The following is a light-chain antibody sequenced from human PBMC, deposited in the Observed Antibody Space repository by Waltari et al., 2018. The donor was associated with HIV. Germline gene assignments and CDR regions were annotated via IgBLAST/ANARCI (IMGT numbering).Light chain of an antibody. J-gene: IGLJ2*01. CDR1: SRDVGGDNY. CDR2: EVS. CDR3: SSYTSSSTLVV. Sequence: QSALTQPASVSGSPGQSITISCTGPSRDVGGDNYVSWYQQHPGKAPKLMIYEVSNRPSGVSNRFSGSKSGNTASLTISGLQAEDEADYYCSSYTSSSTLVVFGGGTKLTVL. V-gene: IGLV2-14*01.